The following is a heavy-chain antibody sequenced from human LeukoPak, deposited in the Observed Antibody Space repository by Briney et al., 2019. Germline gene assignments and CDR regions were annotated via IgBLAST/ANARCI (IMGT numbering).Heavy chain of an antibody. CDR1: GGSISSSNYY. CDR3: ARRPMARTFGY. CDR2: IYYSGST. D-gene: IGHD3-10*01. J-gene: IGHJ4*02. V-gene: IGHV4-39*07. Sequence: SETLSLTCTVSGGSISSSNYYWGWIRQPPGKGLEWIGSIYYSGSTYYNPSLKSRVTISVDTSKNQFSLKLSSVTAADTAVYYCARRPMARTFGYWGQGTLVTVSS.